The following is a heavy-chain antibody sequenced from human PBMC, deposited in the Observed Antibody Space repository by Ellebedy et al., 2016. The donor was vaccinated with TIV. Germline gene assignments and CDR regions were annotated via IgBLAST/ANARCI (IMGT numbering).Heavy chain of an antibody. CDR1: GGSFSGYY. CDR3: VRLSSGWSPQYYFDY. Sequence: SETLSLTCAVYGGSFSGYYWSWIRQPPGKGLEWIGEINHSGSTNYNPSLKSRVTISVDTSKNQFSLKLSSVTAADTAVYYCVRLSSGWSPQYYFDYWGQGTLVTVSS. J-gene: IGHJ4*02. D-gene: IGHD6-13*01. V-gene: IGHV4-34*01. CDR2: INHSGST.